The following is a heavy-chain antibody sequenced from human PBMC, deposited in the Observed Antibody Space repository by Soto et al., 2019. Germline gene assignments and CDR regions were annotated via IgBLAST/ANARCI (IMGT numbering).Heavy chain of an antibody. CDR1: GFTLSRHT. Sequence: GGSLRLSWAASGFTLSRHTMNWVRQAPGKGLEWVSFIGSRTSDIYYADSVKGRFTISRDNAKNSLYLDLTRLGAEDTAVYFCVRDYYDTSGYPNTFDMWGQGTMVTVSS. CDR2: IGSRTSDI. D-gene: IGHD3-22*01. J-gene: IGHJ3*02. CDR3: VRDYYDTSGYPNTFDM. V-gene: IGHV3-21*01.